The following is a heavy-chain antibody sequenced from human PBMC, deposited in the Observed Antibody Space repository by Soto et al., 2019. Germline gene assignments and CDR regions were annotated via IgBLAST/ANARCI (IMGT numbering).Heavy chain of an antibody. D-gene: IGHD6-19*01. CDR1: GYTFSDYY. CDR3: ARLQIKVAGSN. Sequence: GASVKVSCKASGYTFSDYYMHWVRQAPGQGLEWMGWINANSGGTTYAQKFQGRVTMTRDTSTSTAHMELSRLSSDDTAIYYCARLQIKVAGSNWGQGTLVTVS. J-gene: IGHJ4*02. V-gene: IGHV1-2*02. CDR2: INANSGGT.